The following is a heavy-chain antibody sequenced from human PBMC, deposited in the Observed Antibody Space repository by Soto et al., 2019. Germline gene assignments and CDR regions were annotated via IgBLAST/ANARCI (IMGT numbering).Heavy chain of an antibody. V-gene: IGHV3-21*01. CDR2: ISRTSNYI. D-gene: IGHD1-26*01. J-gene: IGHJ4*02. CDR1: GFTFNTYT. CDR3: RREEYDY. Sequence: EVQLVDSGGGLVKPGGSLRLSCAASGFTFNTYTMSWVRQAPGRGLEWVASISRTSNYIYYVDSVKGRFTISRDNARNSLYLQMNSLRAEDTAVYYCRREEYDYWGQGSLVTVSS.